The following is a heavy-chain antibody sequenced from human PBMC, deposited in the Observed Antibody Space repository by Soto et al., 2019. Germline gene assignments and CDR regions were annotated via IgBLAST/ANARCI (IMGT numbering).Heavy chain of an antibody. CDR2: IYATGTT. D-gene: IGHD1-1*01. Sequence: SETRSHTYSGPGASISGFYWSWIRKSAGKGLEWIGRIYATGTTDYNPSLKSRVMMSVDTSKKQFSLKLRSVTAADTAVYYCVRDGTKTLRDWFDPWTQGISVPVSS. J-gene: IGHJ5*02. CDR1: GASISGFY. CDR3: VRDGTKTLRDWFDP. V-gene: IGHV4-4*07.